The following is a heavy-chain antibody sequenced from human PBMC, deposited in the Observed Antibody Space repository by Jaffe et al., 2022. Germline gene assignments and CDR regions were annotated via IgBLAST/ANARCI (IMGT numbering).Heavy chain of an antibody. CDR2: IYYSGST. CDR1: GGSISSSSYY. D-gene: IGHD2-2*01. V-gene: IGHV4-39*01. Sequence: QLQLQESGPGLVKPSETLSLTCTVSGGSISSSSYYWGWIRQPPGKGLEWIGSIYYSGSTYYNPSLKSRVTISVDTSKNQFSLKLSSVTAADTAVYYCARHLGFDCSSTSCYWNWFDPWGQGTLVTVSS. J-gene: IGHJ5*02. CDR3: ARHLGFDCSSTSCYWNWFDP.